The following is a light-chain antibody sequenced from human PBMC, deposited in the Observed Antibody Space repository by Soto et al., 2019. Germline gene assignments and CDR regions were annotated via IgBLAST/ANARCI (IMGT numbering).Light chain of an antibody. V-gene: IGLV1-51*01. CDR1: RSNSGNNY. CDR3: GTWDSSLSAYV. J-gene: IGLJ1*01. Sequence: QSVLTQPPSVSAAPGQKVTISCSGSRSNSGNNYVSWYQQLPGTAPKLLIYDNNERPSGIPDRFSASKSGTSATLGITGLQTGDEADYYCGTWDSSLSAYVFGTGTKLTVL. CDR2: DNN.